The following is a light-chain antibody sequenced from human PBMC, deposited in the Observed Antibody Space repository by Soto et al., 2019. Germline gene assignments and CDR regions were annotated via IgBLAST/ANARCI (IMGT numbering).Light chain of an antibody. CDR1: QSVSSNY. Sequence: EIVLTQSPGTLSLSPGERATLSCRASQSVSSNYLAWYQQKPGQAPMLLIYGASSRATGIPDRFSGTGSGTDCTLTIIRLEPEDFAVYYCQQYDSSYTFGQGTKLEIK. CDR2: GAS. V-gene: IGKV3-20*01. CDR3: QQYDSSYT. J-gene: IGKJ2*01.